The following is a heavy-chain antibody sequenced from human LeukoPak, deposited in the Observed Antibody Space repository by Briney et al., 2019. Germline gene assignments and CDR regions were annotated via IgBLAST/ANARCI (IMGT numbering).Heavy chain of an antibody. CDR3: ARGPGVEMATIGSTIDY. D-gene: IGHD5-24*01. CDR1: GGSISNYY. CDR2: IYYSGSI. V-gene: IGHV4-59*12. Sequence: SETLSLTCTVSGGSISNYYWSWIRQPPGKGLEWIGYIYYSGSINYNPSLKSRVTISVDTSKNQFSLKLSSVTAADTAVYYCARGPGVEMATIGSTIDYWGQGTLVTVSS. J-gene: IGHJ4*02.